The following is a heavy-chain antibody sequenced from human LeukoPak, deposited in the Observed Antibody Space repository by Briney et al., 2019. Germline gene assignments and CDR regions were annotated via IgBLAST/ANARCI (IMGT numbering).Heavy chain of an antibody. CDR3: ARGERWLQGSPLDY. CDR1: GYTFTSYD. V-gene: IGHV1-8*01. CDR2: MNPNSGNT. Sequence: GASVKVSCKASGYTFTSYDINWVRQATGQGLEWMGWMNPNSGNTGYAQKFQGRVTMTRNTSISTAYMELSSLRSEDTAVYYCARGERWLQGSPLDYWGQGTLVTVSS. D-gene: IGHD5-24*01. J-gene: IGHJ4*02.